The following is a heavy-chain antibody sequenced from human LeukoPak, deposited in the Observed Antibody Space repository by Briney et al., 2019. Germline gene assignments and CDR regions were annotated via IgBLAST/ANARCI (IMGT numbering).Heavy chain of an antibody. CDR2: IYYSGST. J-gene: IGHJ6*02. D-gene: IGHD1-26*01. V-gene: IGHV4-39*01. Sequence: PSETLSLTCTVSGGSISSSSYYWGWIRQPPGKGLEWIGSIYYSGSTYYNPSLKSRVTISVDTSKNQFSLKLSSVTAADTAVYYCARYTSEGATRRYYYYGMDVWGQGTTVTVSS. CDR3: ARYTSEGATRRYYYYGMDV. CDR1: GGSISSSSYY.